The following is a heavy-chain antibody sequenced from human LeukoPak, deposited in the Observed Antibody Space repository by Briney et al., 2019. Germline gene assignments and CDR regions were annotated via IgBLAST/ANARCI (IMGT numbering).Heavy chain of an antibody. D-gene: IGHD3-9*01. CDR3: ARGGYDILTGYYGGWFDP. J-gene: IGHJ5*02. CDR1: GGSISSYY. Sequence: PSETLSLTCTVSGGSISSYYWSWIRQPPGKGLEWIGYIYYSGSTNYNPSLKSRVTISVDTSKNQFSLKLSSVTAADTAVYYCARGGYDILTGYYGGWFDPWGQGTLVTVSP. V-gene: IGHV4-59*01. CDR2: IYYSGST.